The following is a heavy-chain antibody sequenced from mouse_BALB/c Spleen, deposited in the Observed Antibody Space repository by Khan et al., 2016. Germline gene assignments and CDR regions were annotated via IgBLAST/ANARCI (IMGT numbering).Heavy chain of an antibody. V-gene: IGHV2-6-7*01. CDR3: ASYYDDDGGLTY. J-gene: IGHJ3*01. CDR2: IWRAGSA. D-gene: IGHD2-4*01. Sequence: VQLQEPGPGLVAPSQSLSITCTASGFSFTGFSVNWVRQPPGKALEWLGMIWRAGSAKYNSSLKSRLRLRKVDSKRQVFLKMSRLQTDVTARYFCASYYDDDGGLTYWGKGTLVTVSA. CDR1: GFSFTGFS.